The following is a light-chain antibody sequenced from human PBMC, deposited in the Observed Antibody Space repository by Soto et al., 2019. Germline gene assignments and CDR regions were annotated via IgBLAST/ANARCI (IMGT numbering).Light chain of an antibody. CDR1: NIGSKS. V-gene: IGLV3-21*02. CDR3: QVWDSSSDHPYV. J-gene: IGLJ1*01. Sequence: SYELTQPPSVSVAPGQTARITWGGNNIGSKSVHWYQQKPGQAPVLVVHDDTDRPSGIPERFSGSNSGNTATLTISRVEAGDEAEYYCQVWDSSSDHPYVFGTGTKVTVL. CDR2: DDT.